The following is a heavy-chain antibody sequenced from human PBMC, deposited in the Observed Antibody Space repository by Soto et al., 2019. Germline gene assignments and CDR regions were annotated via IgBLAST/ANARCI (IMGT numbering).Heavy chain of an antibody. Sequence: SATLSLTCSVSGCSFNIGCYSWRWIRQPPGKGLEWIGFISPSGSPAYNPSLKSRVTISVDRSNNQISLELSSVTAADTAVYYCARGVLAWGPGTLVTVSS. CDR3: ARGVLA. D-gene: IGHD2-8*01. CDR1: GCSFNIGCYS. J-gene: IGHJ5*02. CDR2: ISPSGSP. V-gene: IGHV4-30-2*01.